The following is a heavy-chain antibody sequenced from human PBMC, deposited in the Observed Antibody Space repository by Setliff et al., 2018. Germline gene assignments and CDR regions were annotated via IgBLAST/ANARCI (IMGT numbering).Heavy chain of an antibody. CDR3: ARTSTGRYFDL. J-gene: IGHJ2*01. CDR1: DFSVPTVYY. Sequence: LSLPCAVSDFSVPTVYYWGWIRQPPGKGLEWIASVYYSGTTYYNPSLESRVTMSVDTSKSHFSLNLYSVTAADTAVYFCARTSTGRYFDLWGRGTLVTVSS. CDR2: VYYSGTT. V-gene: IGHV4-38-2*01. D-gene: IGHD2-2*01.